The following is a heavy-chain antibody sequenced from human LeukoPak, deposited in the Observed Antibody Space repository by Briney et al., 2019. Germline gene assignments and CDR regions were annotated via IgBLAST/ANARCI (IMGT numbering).Heavy chain of an antibody. CDR1: GFTFSNYW. CDR3: ARGRYGGNSYYFDY. CDR2: RGHRGSDK. D-gene: IGHD4-23*01. Sequence: GGSLRLSCAASGFTFSNYWLSWVRGAPGPGLEGVANRGHRGSDKYYVDSVKGPFTISRDNAENSLYLQVNSLRAEDTAVYYCARGRYGGNSYYFDYWGQGTLVTVSS. V-gene: IGHV3-7*01. J-gene: IGHJ4*02.